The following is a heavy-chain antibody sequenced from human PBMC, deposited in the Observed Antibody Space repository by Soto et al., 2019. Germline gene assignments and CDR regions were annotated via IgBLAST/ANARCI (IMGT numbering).Heavy chain of an antibody. D-gene: IGHD3-22*01. Sequence: ASVKVSCKASGYTFTSYCMHWVRQAPGQGLEWMGIINPSGGSTSYAQKFQGRVTMTRDTSTSTVYMELSSLRSEDTAVYYCASTTYYYDSSPPPDYWGQGTLVTVSS. CDR2: INPSGGST. J-gene: IGHJ4*02. CDR1: GYTFTSYC. CDR3: ASTTYYYDSSPPPDY. V-gene: IGHV1-46*03.